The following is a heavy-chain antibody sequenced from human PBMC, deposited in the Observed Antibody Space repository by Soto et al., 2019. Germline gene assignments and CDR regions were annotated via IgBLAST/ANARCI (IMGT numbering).Heavy chain of an antibody. CDR2: IYWDDDK. CDR1: GFSLNTSGVG. Sequence: QITLKESGPTLVKPTQTLTLTCTFSGFSLNTSGVGVGWIRQPPGEALEWLTLIYWDDDKRYSPSLKNRLTITKDTSKNQVVLTMTNMDPVDTATYYCARYYFGSGLYFFDYWGQGTLVTVSS. D-gene: IGHD3-10*01. CDR3: ARYYFGSGLYFFDY. V-gene: IGHV2-5*02. J-gene: IGHJ4*02.